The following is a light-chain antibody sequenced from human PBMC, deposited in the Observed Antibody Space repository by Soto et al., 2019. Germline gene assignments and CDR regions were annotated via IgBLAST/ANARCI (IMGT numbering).Light chain of an antibody. CDR1: QSVSSY. V-gene: IGKV3-11*01. Sequence: EIVLTQSPATLSLSPGERATLSCRASQSVSSYLAWYQQKPGQAPRLLIYDASNRSTGIPARFSGSGSGTAFTLPISNLEPEDFAVYSCHQRSNWPLTFGGGTKVEIK. CDR3: HQRSNWPLT. J-gene: IGKJ4*01. CDR2: DAS.